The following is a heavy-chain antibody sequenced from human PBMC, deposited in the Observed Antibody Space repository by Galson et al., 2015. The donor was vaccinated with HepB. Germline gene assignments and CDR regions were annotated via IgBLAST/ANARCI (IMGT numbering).Heavy chain of an antibody. CDR1: GFTFSSYD. Sequence: SLRLSCAASGFTFSSYDMHWVRQATGKGLEWVSAIGTAGDTYYPGSVKGRFTISRENAKNSLYLQMNSLRAEDTAVYYCAREGTVKNYGMDVWGQGTTVTVSS. CDR3: AREGTVKNYGMDV. D-gene: IGHD4-17*01. V-gene: IGHV3-13*04. J-gene: IGHJ6*02. CDR2: IGTAGDT.